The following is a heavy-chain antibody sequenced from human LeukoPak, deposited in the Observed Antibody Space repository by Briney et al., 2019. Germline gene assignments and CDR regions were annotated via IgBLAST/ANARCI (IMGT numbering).Heavy chain of an antibody. D-gene: IGHD6-13*01. J-gene: IGHJ4*02. Sequence: GGSLRLSCAASGFAFSNFAMSWVRQAPGKGLEWVSDISAGGGSTYYADFVKGRFTISRDNSKNTMYLQMNSLRAEDTAVYYCAKGPYSTSWYGYFDYWGEGTLVTVSS. CDR2: ISAGGGST. V-gene: IGHV3-23*01. CDR3: AKGPYSTSWYGYFDY. CDR1: GFAFSNFA.